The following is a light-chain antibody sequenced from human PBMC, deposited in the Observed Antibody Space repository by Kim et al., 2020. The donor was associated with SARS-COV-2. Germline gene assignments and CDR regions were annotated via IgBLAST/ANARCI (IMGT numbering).Light chain of an antibody. CDR1: STVSSGQ. CDR3: QQYGRSPHT. CDR2: DTS. J-gene: IGKJ1*01. V-gene: IGKV3-20*01. Sequence: PGGRATPPSWATSTVSSGQLAWYQQRPGQAPRLLIYDTSSRATGIPDRFSGSGSGTDFTLTISRLEPEDFAVYYCQQYGRSPHTFGQGTKVDIK.